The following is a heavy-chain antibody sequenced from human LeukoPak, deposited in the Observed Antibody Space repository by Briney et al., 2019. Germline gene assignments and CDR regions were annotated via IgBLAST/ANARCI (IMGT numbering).Heavy chain of an antibody. Sequence: SETLSLTCTVSGVSISSYYWSWVRQPPGKGLEWVGDIYYSGSNNYNPSLKSRVNISVPPSKNQFSLHLSSVTAADTAVYYCARGGSRVFGGSGWFDPWGQGTLVTVSS. D-gene: IGHD2-15*01. CDR1: GVSISSYY. J-gene: IGHJ5*02. V-gene: IGHV4-59*01. CDR3: ARGGSRVFGGSGWFDP. CDR2: IYYSGSN.